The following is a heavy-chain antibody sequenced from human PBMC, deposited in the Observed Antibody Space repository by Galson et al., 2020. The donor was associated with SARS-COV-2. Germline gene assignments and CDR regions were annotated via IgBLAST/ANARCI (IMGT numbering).Heavy chain of an antibody. CDR2: ISDDGDRI. J-gene: IGHJ4*02. V-gene: IGHV3-64*01. Sequence: GGSLRLSCVASGFSFSLYSMYWVRQAPGNGLECIAAISDDGDRINYANSVKGRFSISRDNSKNTLYLQMGSLRPEDMGVYYCARTGGSSYWYDFDYWGQGILVTVSS. CDR1: GFSFSLYS. D-gene: IGHD6-19*01. CDR3: ARTGGSSYWYDFDY.